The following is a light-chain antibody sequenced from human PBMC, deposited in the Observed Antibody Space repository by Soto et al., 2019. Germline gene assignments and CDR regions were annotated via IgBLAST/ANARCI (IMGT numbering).Light chain of an antibody. V-gene: IGKV1-12*01. CDR1: QGIHDW. J-gene: IGKJ5*01. Sequence: DLQMTQSPSSVSASVGDRVTITCRASQGIHDWLAWYQQKPGTVPRLLIYAASNLQSGVPSRFSGSGAGTEFTLTISRLQPEDFGTYYCQQGDSFPITFGQGTRLEIK. CDR2: AAS. CDR3: QQGDSFPIT.